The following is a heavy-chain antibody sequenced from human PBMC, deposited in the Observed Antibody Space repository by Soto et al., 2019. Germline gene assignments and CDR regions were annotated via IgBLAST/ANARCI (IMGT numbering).Heavy chain of an antibody. CDR2: SYYTGKT. Sequence: SETLSLTCSVSGDYIHVGGYYWTWIRQRPGKGLEWMGYSYYTGKTYYNPSLESRLTMSVDRSKNQFSLRLTSVTAADTAVYFCGRDLTSNANCIDPWGQGTLVTVSS. V-gene: IGHV4-30-4*01. CDR1: GDYIHVGGYY. CDR3: GRDLTSNANCIDP. D-gene: IGHD2-2*01. J-gene: IGHJ5*02.